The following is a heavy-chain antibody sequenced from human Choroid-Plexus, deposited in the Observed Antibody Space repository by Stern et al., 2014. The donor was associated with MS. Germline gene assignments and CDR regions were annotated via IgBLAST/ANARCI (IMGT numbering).Heavy chain of an antibody. CDR3: ARDQRGITIFGVVTDYYYLGMDV. D-gene: IGHD3-3*01. V-gene: IGHV1-2*02. CDR1: GYIFTGYY. CDR2: INPNTGGT. Sequence: QVQLMQSGAEVKKPGASGKVSCKTSGYIFTGYYIHWVRQAPGQGLEWIAWINPNTGGTKDAQKFQGRVTMSRDTSISTAYVELSSLTSDDTAVYYCARDQRGITIFGVVTDYYYLGMDVWGQGTTVTVSS. J-gene: IGHJ6*02.